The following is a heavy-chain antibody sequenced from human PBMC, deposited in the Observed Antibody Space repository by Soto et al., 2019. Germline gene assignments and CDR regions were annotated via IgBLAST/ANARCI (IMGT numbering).Heavy chain of an antibody. J-gene: IGHJ4*02. CDR2: INHSGST. Sequence: NPSETLSLTCAVYGGSFSGYYWSWIRQPPGKGLEWIGEINHSGSTNYNPSLKSRVTISVDTSKNQFSLKLSSVTAADTAVYYCARGGVVGAISHWGQGTLVTVSS. CDR3: ARGGVVGAISH. D-gene: IGHD1-26*01. CDR1: GGSFSGYY. V-gene: IGHV4-34*01.